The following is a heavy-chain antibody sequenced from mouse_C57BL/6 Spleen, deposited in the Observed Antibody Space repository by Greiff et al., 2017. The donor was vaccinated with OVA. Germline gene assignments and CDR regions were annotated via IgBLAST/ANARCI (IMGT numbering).Heavy chain of an antibody. J-gene: IGHJ2*01. CDR1: GFNIKDYY. Sequence: VQLQQSGAELVRPGASVKLSCTASGFNIKDYYMDWVKQRPEQGLEWIGRIDPEDGDTEYAPKFQGKATMTADTSSNTAYLQLSSLTSEDTAVYYCTTGGYYGNYDYFDYWGQGTTLTVSS. CDR3: TTGGYYGNYDYFDY. CDR2: IDPEDGDT. V-gene: IGHV14-1*01. D-gene: IGHD2-1*01.